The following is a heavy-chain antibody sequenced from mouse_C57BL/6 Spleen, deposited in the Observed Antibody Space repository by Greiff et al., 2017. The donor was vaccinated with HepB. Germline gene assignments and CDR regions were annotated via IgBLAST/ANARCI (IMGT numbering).Heavy chain of an antibody. CDR2: IDPSDSYT. Sequence: VQLQQSGAELVKPGASVKLSCKASGYTFTSYWMQWVKQRPGQGLEWIGEIDPSDSYTNYNQKFKGKATLTVDTSSSTAYMQLSSLTSEDSAVYYCARMDFFITTVVATNYWGQGTTLTVSS. V-gene: IGHV1-50*01. CDR3: ARMDFFITTVVATNY. J-gene: IGHJ2*01. CDR1: GYTFTSYW. D-gene: IGHD1-1*01.